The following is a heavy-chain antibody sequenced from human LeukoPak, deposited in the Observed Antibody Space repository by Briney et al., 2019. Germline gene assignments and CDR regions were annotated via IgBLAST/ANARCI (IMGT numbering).Heavy chain of an antibody. J-gene: IGHJ6*03. CDR3: ARFQAAQLPYYMVV. CDR1: GGSFSGYY. V-gene: IGHV4-34*01. Sequence: SETLSLTCAVYGGSFSGYYWSWIRQPPGKWLEWIGEINHSGSTNYNPSLKSRVTISVDTSKNQFSLKLSSVTAADTAVYYCARFQAAQLPYYMVVWGKETTGTVSS. CDR2: INHSGST. D-gene: IGHD6-6*01.